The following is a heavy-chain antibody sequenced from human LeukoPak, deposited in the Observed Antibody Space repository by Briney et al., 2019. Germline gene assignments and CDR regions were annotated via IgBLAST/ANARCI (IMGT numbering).Heavy chain of an antibody. CDR3: ARDGAPPMTTVTTDSYYHYGMDV. J-gene: IGHJ6*02. D-gene: IGHD4-17*01. Sequence: ASVKVSCKASDYRFTRYGISCVRQAPGQGLEWMGWISSYNGHTDYAQNFQGRVSMTTDTSTSTAYMELRRLSSDDTAVYYCARDGAPPMTTVTTDSYYHYGMDVWGQGTTVTVSS. V-gene: IGHV1-18*01. CDR1: DYRFTRYG. CDR2: ISSYNGHT.